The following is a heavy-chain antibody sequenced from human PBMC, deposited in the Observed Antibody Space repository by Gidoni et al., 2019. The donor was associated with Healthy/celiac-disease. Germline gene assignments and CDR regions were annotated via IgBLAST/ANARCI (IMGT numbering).Heavy chain of an antibody. Sequence: QVQLVPSGAEVKKPGASVKVSCKASGYTFISYGISWVLQAPGKGPEWMGWISAYNGNTNYAQKLQGRVIMTTDTSTITAYMELRSLRADDTAVYYCARVAGRSPDFDLWGRGTLVTVFS. CDR3: ARVAGRSPDFDL. D-gene: IGHD3-10*01. CDR2: ISAYNGNT. V-gene: IGHV1-18*01. CDR1: GYTFISYG. J-gene: IGHJ2*01.